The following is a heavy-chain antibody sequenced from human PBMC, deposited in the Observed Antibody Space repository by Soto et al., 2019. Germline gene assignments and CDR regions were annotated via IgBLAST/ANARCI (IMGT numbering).Heavy chain of an antibody. CDR1: GYTLIGNY. V-gene: IGHV1-2*02. J-gene: IGHJ4*01. Sequence: ASVKVSCKASGYTLIGNYMHWVRQAPGQGLEWMGWINPNSGATNYAQTFQGRVTMTRDTSISTGYMELSSLRSDDTAVYYCATGDSWQSYFDYWGQGTLVTVSS. CDR2: INPNSGAT. D-gene: IGHD6-13*01. CDR3: ATGDSWQSYFDY.